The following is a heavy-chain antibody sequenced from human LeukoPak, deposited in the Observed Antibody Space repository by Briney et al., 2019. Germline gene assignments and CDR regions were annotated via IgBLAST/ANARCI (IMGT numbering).Heavy chain of an antibody. J-gene: IGHJ4*02. CDR1: GFTFSSYA. CDR3: ARDDGGITWPDY. D-gene: IGHD3-10*01. CDR2: ISYDGSNK. V-gene: IGHV3-30-3*01. Sequence: GGSLRLSYAASGFTFSSYAMHWVRQAPGKGLEWVAVISYDGSNKYYADSVKGRFTISRDNSKNTLYLQMNSLRAEDTAVYYCARDDGGITWPDYWGQGTLVTVSS.